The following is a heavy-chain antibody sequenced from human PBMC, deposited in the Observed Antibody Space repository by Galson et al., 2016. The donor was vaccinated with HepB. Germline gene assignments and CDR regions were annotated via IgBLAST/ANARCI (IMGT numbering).Heavy chain of an antibody. D-gene: IGHD1-26*01. CDR3: ARDVAGRAYYYYYAMDV. V-gene: IGHV1-46*01. CDR1: GYTFTKYY. CDR2: INPGGTTT. J-gene: IGHJ6*02. Sequence: SVKVSCKASGYTFTKYYVHWVRQAPGQGLEWMGIINPGGTTTNYAQKIQGRVTMTRDTSTSTVYMELSGLRSEDTAVYYCARDVAGRAYYYYYAMDVWGQGTTVTVSS.